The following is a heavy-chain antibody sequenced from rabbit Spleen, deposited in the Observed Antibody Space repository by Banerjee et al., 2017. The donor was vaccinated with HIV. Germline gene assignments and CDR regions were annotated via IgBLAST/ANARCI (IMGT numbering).Heavy chain of an antibody. D-gene: IGHD1-1*01. CDR1: GFSFNSGYD. Sequence: QSLEESGGGLVKPGASLTLTCKASGFSFNSGYDMCWVRQAPGKGLEWVACAYAGSSGNTYSATWAKGRFTISKTSSTTVTLQMTSLTAADTATYFCARDLTDVIGWNFGWWGPGTLVTVS. J-gene: IGHJ4*01. V-gene: IGHV1S40*01. CDR3: ARDLTDVIGWNFGW. CDR2: AYAGSSGNT.